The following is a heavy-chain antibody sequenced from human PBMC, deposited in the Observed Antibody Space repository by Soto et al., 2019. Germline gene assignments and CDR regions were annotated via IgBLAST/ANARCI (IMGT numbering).Heavy chain of an antibody. Sequence: GGSLRLSCAASGFTFHKYAMSWVRQAPGKGLEWVSGISGSGSRIDYADSVKGRFTISRDNSKNTLYLQMNSLRAEDTAIYYCAKDGDSSGRDFDYWGQGTLVTVSS. CDR1: GFTFHKYA. CDR3: AKDGDSSGRDFDY. V-gene: IGHV3-23*01. J-gene: IGHJ4*02. CDR2: ISGSGSRI. D-gene: IGHD3-22*01.